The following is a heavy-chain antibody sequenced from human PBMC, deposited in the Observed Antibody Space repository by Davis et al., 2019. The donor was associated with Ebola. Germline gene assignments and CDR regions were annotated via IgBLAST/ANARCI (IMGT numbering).Heavy chain of an antibody. D-gene: IGHD2-21*01. V-gene: IGHV3-23*01. CDR3: AKDRDHCGGNCYLLDY. J-gene: IGHJ4*02. Sequence: GESLKISCAASGFTFSSYAMSWVRQAPGKGLEWVSAISGSGGTTYYADSVKGRFTISRDNSEKTLFLQMNSLRAEDTAVYYCAKDRDHCGGNCYLLDYWGQGTLVTVSS. CDR1: GFTFSSYA. CDR2: ISGSGGTT.